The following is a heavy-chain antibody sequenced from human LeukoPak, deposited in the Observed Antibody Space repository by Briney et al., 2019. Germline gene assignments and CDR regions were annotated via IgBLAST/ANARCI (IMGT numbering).Heavy chain of an antibody. V-gene: IGHV3-33*01. CDR3: ARSLNGAPPDFDY. CDR1: GFIFSSYG. D-gene: IGHD4-17*01. J-gene: IGHJ4*02. CDR2: IWYDGSNK. Sequence: GGSLRLSCAASGFIFSSYGIHWVRQAPGKGLEWVAAIWYDGSNKYYADSVKGRFTISRDNSKNTLYLQMNSLRAEDTAVYHCARSLNGAPPDFDYWGQGTLVTVSS.